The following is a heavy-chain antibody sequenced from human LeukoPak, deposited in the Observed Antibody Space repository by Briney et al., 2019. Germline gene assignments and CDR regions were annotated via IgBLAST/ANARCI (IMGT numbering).Heavy chain of an antibody. Sequence: GRSLRLSCTASGFTFDDYAMCWVRHAPGKGLEWVSGITWNSCSIVYVDSVKGRFTITRDNAKNSLYLQMNSLRAEDTALYYCAKVEGQYYDPRGYFDYWGQGTLVTVSS. CDR3: AKVEGQYYDPRGYFDY. V-gene: IGHV3-9*01. D-gene: IGHD3-3*01. CDR2: ITWNSCSI. J-gene: IGHJ4*02. CDR1: GFTFDDYA.